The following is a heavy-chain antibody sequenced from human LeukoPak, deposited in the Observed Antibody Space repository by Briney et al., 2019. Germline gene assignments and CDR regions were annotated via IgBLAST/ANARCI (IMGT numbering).Heavy chain of an antibody. D-gene: IGHD1-26*01. J-gene: IGHJ4*02. V-gene: IGHV3-30*18. CDR1: GFTFSSYG. CDR3: AKDGSGSPPYYFDY. Sequence: GGSLRLSCAASGFTFSSYGMHWVRQAPGKGLEWVAVISYDGSNKYYADSVKGRFTISRGNSKNTLYLQMNSLRAEDTAVYYCAKDGSGSPPYYFDYWGQGTLVTVSS. CDR2: ISYDGSNK.